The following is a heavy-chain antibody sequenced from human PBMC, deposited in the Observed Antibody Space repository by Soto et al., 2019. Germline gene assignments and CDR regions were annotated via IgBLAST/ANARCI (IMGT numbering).Heavy chain of an antibody. CDR1: GYTFTGYY. V-gene: IGHV1-2*02. Sequence: ASLKVSCNASGYTFTGYYMHWVRQAPGQGLEWMGCINPNSGGTNYAQKFQGSVTMTRDTSISTAYMELSRLRSYETAVYYCAREAGYSSSWYXFDPWGHGTLVXVXS. CDR2: INPNSGGT. CDR3: AREAGYSSSWYXFDP. D-gene: IGHD6-13*01. J-gene: IGHJ5*02.